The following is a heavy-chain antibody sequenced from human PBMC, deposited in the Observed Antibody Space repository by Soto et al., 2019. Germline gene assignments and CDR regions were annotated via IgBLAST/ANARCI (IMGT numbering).Heavy chain of an antibody. V-gene: IGHV3-33*01. J-gene: IGHJ3*02. CDR1: GFSFSSYG. Sequence: QVQVVESGGGVVQPGRSLRLSCEASGFSFSSYGMHWVRQAPGKGLEWVAVIWYDGSQKYYADSVKGRFTISRDNSKNTLYLQMNSLRSEDTAVYYCARDPPPIWGQGTMVTVSS. CDR3: ARDPPPI. CDR2: IWYDGSQK.